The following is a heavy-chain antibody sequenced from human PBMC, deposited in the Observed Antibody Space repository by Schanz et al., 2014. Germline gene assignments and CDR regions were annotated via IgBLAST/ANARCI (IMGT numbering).Heavy chain of an antibody. CDR1: GFTFSNAW. Sequence: EAQVVESGGGLVKPGGSLRLSCVASGFTFSNAWTNWVRQGPGNRLEWVGRIKSRSDGGTTDYAAPVKGRFIISRDDSRNTLYLQMSGLKTEDTAVYYCSTTPNFYASGTYSWFDPWGQGTRVTVSS. CDR3: STTPNFYASGTYSWFDP. CDR2: IKSRSDGGTT. D-gene: IGHD3-10*01. V-gene: IGHV3-15*01. J-gene: IGHJ5*02.